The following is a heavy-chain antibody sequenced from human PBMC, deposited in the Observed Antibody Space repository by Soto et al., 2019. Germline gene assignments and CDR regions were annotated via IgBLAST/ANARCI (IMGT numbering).Heavy chain of an antibody. V-gene: IGHV4-59*01. D-gene: IGHD5-18*01. CDR1: GGSISSYY. Sequence: QVQLQESGPGLVKPSETLSLTCTVSGGSISSYYWSWIRQPPGKGLEWIGYIYYSGSTNYNPSRRSRATISVDTSNTQASLKLSSLTAADTAVYYCARARGYSYGYYFDYWGQGTLVTVSS. CDR3: ARARGYSYGYYFDY. J-gene: IGHJ4*02. CDR2: IYYSGST.